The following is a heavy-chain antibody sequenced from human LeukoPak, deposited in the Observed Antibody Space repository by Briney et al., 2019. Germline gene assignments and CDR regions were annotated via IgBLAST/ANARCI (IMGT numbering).Heavy chain of an antibody. CDR1: GFTFSSYG. V-gene: IGHV3-30*03. CDR3: ARETTVTTAFDY. CDR2: ISYDGSNK. Sequence: GRSLRLSCAASGFTFSSYGMHWVRQAPGKGLEWVAVISYDGSNKYYADSVKGRFTISRDNSKNTLYLQMNSLRAEDTAVYYCARETTVTTAFDYWGQGTLVTVSS. D-gene: IGHD4-17*01. J-gene: IGHJ4*02.